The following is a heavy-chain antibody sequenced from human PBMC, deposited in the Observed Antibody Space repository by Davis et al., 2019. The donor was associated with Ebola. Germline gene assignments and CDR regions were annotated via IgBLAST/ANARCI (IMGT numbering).Heavy chain of an antibody. CDR1: GGSFRGYY. Sequence: PSETLSLTCAVYGGSFRGYYWTWTRQSPGKGLEWIGEINHSGRTNYNPSLKSRVTISLDTSKNQFSLKLSSVTAADTAVYYCARGSLGRGTAFDIWGQGTMVTVSS. J-gene: IGHJ3*02. D-gene: IGHD3-3*02. V-gene: IGHV4-34*01. CDR2: INHSGRT. CDR3: ARGSLGRGTAFDI.